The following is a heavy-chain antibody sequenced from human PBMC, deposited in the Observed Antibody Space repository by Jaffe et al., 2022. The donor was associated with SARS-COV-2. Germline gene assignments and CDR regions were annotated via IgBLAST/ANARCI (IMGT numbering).Heavy chain of an antibody. CDR2: IYYGGST. Sequence: QLQLQESGPGLVKPSETLSLTCTVSGDSISSTSYYWAWIRQPPGKGLEWIGNIYYGGSTYYNPSLKSRVTISVDTSKNQFSLKLTSVTAADTAFYYCARLQYPRRVMGAFDFWGQGTMVTVSS. CDR1: GDSISSTSYY. CDR3: ARLQYPRRVMGAFDF. D-gene: IGHD4-4*01. J-gene: IGHJ3*01. V-gene: IGHV4-39*01.